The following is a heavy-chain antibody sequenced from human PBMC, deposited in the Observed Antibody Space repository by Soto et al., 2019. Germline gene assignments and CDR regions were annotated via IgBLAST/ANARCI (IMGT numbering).Heavy chain of an antibody. J-gene: IGHJ4*02. CDR3: GKERRGSGWSVCNF. CDR2: ISGNGDSA. D-gene: IGHD6-19*01. V-gene: IGHV3-23*01. CDR1: GFTFRDYA. Sequence: VQLLESGGGLVQPGGSLRLSCAASGFTFRDYAMNWVRLSPGKGLEWVSDISGNGDSARHADSVKGRFTISRDNSRNTLYLHMNSLRVDDTAVYYCGKERRGSGWSVCNFWGQGTLVTVSS.